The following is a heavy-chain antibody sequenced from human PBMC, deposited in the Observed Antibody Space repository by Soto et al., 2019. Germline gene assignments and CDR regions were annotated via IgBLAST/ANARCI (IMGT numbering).Heavy chain of an antibody. Sequence: GGSLRLSCAASGFTFSDYYMSWIRRAPGKGLEWVSYISSSGSTIYYADSVKGRFTISRDNAKNSLYLQMNSLRAEDTALYYCAKDGRYSYDNYGMDVWGQGTTVTVSS. CDR2: ISSSGSTI. CDR1: GFTFSDYY. D-gene: IGHD5-18*01. J-gene: IGHJ6*02. CDR3: AKDGRYSYDNYGMDV. V-gene: IGHV3-11*01.